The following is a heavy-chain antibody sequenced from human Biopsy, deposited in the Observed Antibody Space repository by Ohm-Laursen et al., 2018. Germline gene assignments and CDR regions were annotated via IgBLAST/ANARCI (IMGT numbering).Heavy chain of an antibody. CDR1: GFTFSGYA. Sequence: SLRLSCAASGFTFSGYAMSWVRQGPEKGLEWVSVVTGGGRSAYYTDSVKGRFSISRDNSKNTLYLQMNSLRVEDTAVYYCAKGRSGGTGHGNWFDPWGQGALVIVSS. CDR3: AKGRSGGTGHGNWFDP. CDR2: VTGGGRSA. V-gene: IGHV3-23*01. J-gene: IGHJ5*02. D-gene: IGHD3-10*01.